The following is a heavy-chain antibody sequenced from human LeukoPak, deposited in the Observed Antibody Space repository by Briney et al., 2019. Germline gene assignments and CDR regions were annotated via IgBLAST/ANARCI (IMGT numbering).Heavy chain of an antibody. D-gene: IGHD4-23*01. V-gene: IGHV1-18*01. J-gene: IGHJ4*02. CDR2: ISAYNGNT. Sequence: ASVKVSCKASGYTFTSYGMSWVRQAPGQGLEWMGWISAYNGNTNYAQKLQGRVTMTTDTSTSTAYMELRSLRSDDTAVYYCARVLVGGPISPDGYWGQGTLVTVSS. CDR1: GYTFTSYG. CDR3: ARVLVGGPISPDGY.